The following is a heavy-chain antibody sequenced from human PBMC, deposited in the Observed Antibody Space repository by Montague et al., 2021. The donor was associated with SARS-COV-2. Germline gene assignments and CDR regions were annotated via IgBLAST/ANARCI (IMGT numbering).Heavy chain of an antibody. CDR1: GTSLSGYY. J-gene: IGHJ6*03. Sequence: SETLSLTCAVHGTSLSGYYWGWIRQPPGKGLEWIGEINHGGSTKYSPSLKSRLTISADTSKNQFSLKLTSVAAADTAVYYCARLRDGVVPSPILGVGPYYSYYYMDVWGRGTTVTVSS. CDR2: INHGGST. CDR3: ARLRDGVVPSPILGVGPYYSYYYMDV. V-gene: IGHV4-34*01. D-gene: IGHD3-10*01.